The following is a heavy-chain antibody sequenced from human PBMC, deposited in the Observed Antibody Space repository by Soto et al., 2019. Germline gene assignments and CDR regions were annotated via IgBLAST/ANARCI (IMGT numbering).Heavy chain of an antibody. D-gene: IGHD6-13*01. J-gene: IGHJ5*01. CDR3: ARVSSTSSSSWFDY. CDR2: IGTAGDT. V-gene: IGHV3-13*01. CDR1: GFTFSSYD. Sequence: PGGSLRLSCAASGFTFSSYDMHWVRQATGKGLEWVSAIGTAGDTYYPGSVKGRFTISRENAKNSLYLQMNSLRAEDTAVYYCARVSSTSSSSWFDYWGQGTLVTVSS.